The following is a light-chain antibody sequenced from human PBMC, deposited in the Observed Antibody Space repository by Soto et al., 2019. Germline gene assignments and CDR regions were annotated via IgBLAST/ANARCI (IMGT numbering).Light chain of an antibody. Sequence: QPVLTQPRSVSGSPGQSVTISCTGTSSDVGGYNYVSWFQQHPGKAPKLKIYEVSNRPSGVSNRFSGSKSGNTASLTISELQAEDEADYYCTSFTTISTWVFGGGTKLTVL. CDR1: SSDVGGYNY. CDR2: EVS. J-gene: IGLJ3*02. V-gene: IGLV2-14*01. CDR3: TSFTTISTWV.